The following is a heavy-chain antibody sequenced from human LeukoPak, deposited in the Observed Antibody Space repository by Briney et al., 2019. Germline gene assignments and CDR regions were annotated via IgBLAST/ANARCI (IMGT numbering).Heavy chain of an antibody. CDR3: ASNAGLRGPPGFDP. CDR2: IYYSGST. J-gene: IGHJ5*02. V-gene: IGHV4-39*01. CDR1: GGSISSSSYY. D-gene: IGHD5-12*01. Sequence: SETLSLTCTVSGGSISSSSYYWGWIRQPPGKGLEWIGSIYYSGSTYYNPSLKSRVTISVDTSKNQFSLKLSSETAADTAVYYCASNAGLRGPPGFDPWGQGTLVTVSS.